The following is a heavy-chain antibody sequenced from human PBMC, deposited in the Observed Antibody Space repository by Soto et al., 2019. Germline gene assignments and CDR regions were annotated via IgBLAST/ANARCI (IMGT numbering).Heavy chain of an antibody. Sequence: QVQLQESGPGLVKPSQTLSLTCTVSGGPIINGXXXXXXXRXXXEKGLEWMGYINYRGTTNYNPALKSRILISIDTSKNQFSLRLTSVTAADTAVYYCARDAPGAAPYWGQGTLVTVSS. V-gene: IGHV4-31*03. CDR2: INYRGTT. J-gene: IGHJ4*02. D-gene: IGHD6-13*01. CDR3: ARDAPGAAPY. CDR1: GGPIINGXXX.